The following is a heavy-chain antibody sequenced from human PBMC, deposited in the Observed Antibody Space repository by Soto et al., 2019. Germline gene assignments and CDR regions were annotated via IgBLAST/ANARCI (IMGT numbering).Heavy chain of an antibody. V-gene: IGHV4-4*02. CDR3: AREIETAGGNNYFDP. Sequence: PSETLSLTCVVSGGTVASSHWWSWVRQSPGRGLEWIGNVYHTGDTNFNPSLQSRVTFSVDKSNNQFSLRLTSVTAADTAVYFCAREIETAGGNNYFDPWGPGTLVTVSS. J-gene: IGHJ5*02. CDR2: VYHTGDT. D-gene: IGHD2-21*02. CDR1: GGTVASSHW.